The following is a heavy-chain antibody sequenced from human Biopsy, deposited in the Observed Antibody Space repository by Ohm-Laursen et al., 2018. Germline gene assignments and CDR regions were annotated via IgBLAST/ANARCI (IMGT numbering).Heavy chain of an antibody. CDR2: ISSGGTTI. Sequence: SLRLSCTASGFPFSDYYMRWIRQAPGKGLEWVSYISSGGTTIYYADSVKGRFTISRDNAKNSLYLQMHSLRAEDMAVYYCARDTRWSPYSMDVWGQGTTVTVSS. J-gene: IGHJ6*02. CDR3: ARDTRWSPYSMDV. V-gene: IGHV3-11*01. CDR1: GFPFSDYY. D-gene: IGHD4-23*01.